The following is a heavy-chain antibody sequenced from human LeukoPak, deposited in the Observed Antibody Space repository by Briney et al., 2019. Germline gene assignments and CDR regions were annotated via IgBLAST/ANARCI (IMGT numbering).Heavy chain of an antibody. Sequence: GRSLRLPCAASGFTFSSYAMHWVRQAPGKGLEWVAVISYDGSNKYYADSVKGRFTISRDNSKNTLYLQMDSLRAGDTAVYYCAKDYNTGWYDYWGQGTLVTVSS. D-gene: IGHD6-19*01. CDR1: GFTFSSYA. J-gene: IGHJ4*02. CDR3: AKDYNTGWYDY. V-gene: IGHV3-30-3*01. CDR2: ISYDGSNK.